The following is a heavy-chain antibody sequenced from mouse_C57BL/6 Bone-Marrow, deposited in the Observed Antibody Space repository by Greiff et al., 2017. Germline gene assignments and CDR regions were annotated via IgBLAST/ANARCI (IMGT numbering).Heavy chain of an antibody. Sequence: QVQLKESGAELVKPGASVKLSCKASGYTFTSYWMHWVKQRPGQGLEWIGMIHPNSGSTNYNEKFKSKATLTVDKSSSTAYMQLSSLTSEDSAVYYCAYSKSCFDYWGQGTTLTVSS. V-gene: IGHV1-64*01. D-gene: IGHD2-5*01. CDR2: IHPNSGST. CDR3: AYSKSCFDY. CDR1: GYTFTSYW. J-gene: IGHJ2*01.